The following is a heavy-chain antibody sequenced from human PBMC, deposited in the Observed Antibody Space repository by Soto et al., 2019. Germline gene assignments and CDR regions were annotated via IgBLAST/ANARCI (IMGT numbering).Heavy chain of an antibody. CDR2: ISTSGTT. CDR3: AREAGPDRWFDP. CDR1: GGSISSGGYS. J-gene: IGHJ5*02. Sequence: SETLSLTCAVSGGSISSGGYSWTWIRQAAGKGRDWIGRISTSGTTNYNPSLKSRVTMSVDTSKNHFSLNLSSVTAADTAVYYCAREAGPDRWFDPWGQGTLVTVSS. D-gene: IGHD6-19*01. V-gene: IGHV4-61*02.